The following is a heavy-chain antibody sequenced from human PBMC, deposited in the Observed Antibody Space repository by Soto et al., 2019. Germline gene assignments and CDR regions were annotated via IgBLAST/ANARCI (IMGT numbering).Heavy chain of an antibody. J-gene: IGHJ6*02. Sequence: GGSLRLSCAAPGFTFSSYAMHWVRQAPGKGLEWVAVISYDGGNKYYADSVKGRFTISRDNSKNTLYLQMNSLRAEDTAVYYCARELGYCSGGSCYHYYYYYGMDVWGQGTTVTVSS. V-gene: IGHV3-30-3*01. CDR2: ISYDGGNK. CDR3: ARELGYCSGGSCYHYYYYYGMDV. D-gene: IGHD2-15*01. CDR1: GFTFSSYA.